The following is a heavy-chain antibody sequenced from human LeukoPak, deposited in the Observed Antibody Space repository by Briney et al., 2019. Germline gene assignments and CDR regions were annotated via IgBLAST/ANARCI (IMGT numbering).Heavy chain of an antibody. J-gene: IGHJ4*02. Sequence: PGGSLRLSCAASGLTFTNYWMTWVRQAPGKGLEWVANIKQDGSERNYVDSLKGRFTISRDNAKKSLYLQMNSLRAEDTAVYYCARDYYYDSSGSTYWGQGTLVTVSS. V-gene: IGHV3-7*01. CDR2: IKQDGSER. CDR1: GLTFTNYW. D-gene: IGHD3-22*01. CDR3: ARDYYYDSSGSTY.